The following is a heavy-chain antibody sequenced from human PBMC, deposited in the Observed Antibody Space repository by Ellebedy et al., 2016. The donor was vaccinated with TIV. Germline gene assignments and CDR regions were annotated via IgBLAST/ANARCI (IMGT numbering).Heavy chain of an antibody. CDR2: VWYYGSDK. CDR1: GFTFSTYG. V-gene: IGHV3-33*01. CDR3: ARESCNNITCYFDY. Sequence: PGGSLRLSCAASGFTFSTYGLYWVRQAPGKGLEWVAVVWYYGSDKYYADSVKGRFTISRDNSKNTLFLQMNSLRAEDTAVYYCARESCNNITCYFDYWGLGTLVTVSS. J-gene: IGHJ4*02. D-gene: IGHD2/OR15-2a*01.